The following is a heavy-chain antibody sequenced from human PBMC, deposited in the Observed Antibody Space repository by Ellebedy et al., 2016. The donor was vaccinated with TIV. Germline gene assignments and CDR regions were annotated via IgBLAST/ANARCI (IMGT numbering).Heavy chain of an antibody. CDR3: ARGCSGGSCYPYYYYGMDV. Sequence: AASVKVSCKASGYTFPSYDINWVRQATGQGLEWMGWMNPNSGNTGYAQKFHGRVPMTRNTSISTAYMELSSLRSEDTAVYYCARGCSGGSCYPYYYYGMDVWGQGTTVTVSS. D-gene: IGHD2-15*01. J-gene: IGHJ6*02. V-gene: IGHV1-8*01. CDR2: MNPNSGNT. CDR1: GYTFPSYD.